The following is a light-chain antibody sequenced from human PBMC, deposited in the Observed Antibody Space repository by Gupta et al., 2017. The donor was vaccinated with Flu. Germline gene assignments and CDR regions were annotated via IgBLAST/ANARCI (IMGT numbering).Light chain of an antibody. CDR2: LNSDGNR. CDR1: SGDSRDA. J-gene: IGLJ2*01. Sequence: VNLTCTGSSGDSRDANAWHQQQPKKGPGYMMKLNSDGNRSKGDGIPDRFSDSGAGAARYLTGSSLEAEDEADYYCQTGSTGIHVFGGGTKLTVL. V-gene: IGLV4-69*01. CDR3: QTGSTGIHV.